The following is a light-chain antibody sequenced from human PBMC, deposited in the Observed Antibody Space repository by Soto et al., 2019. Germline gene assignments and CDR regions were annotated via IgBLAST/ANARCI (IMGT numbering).Light chain of an antibody. CDR2: EVS. CDR1: SSDVGGYNS. Sequence: QSALTQPPSASGSPGQSVTISCTGTSSDVGGYNSVSWYQQHPGKAPKLMIYEVSKRPSGVPDRFSGSKSGNTASLTVSGLQAEDEADYYCLSYAGTNNLVFGGGTKRTVL. V-gene: IGLV2-8*01. J-gene: IGLJ3*02. CDR3: LSYAGTNNLV.